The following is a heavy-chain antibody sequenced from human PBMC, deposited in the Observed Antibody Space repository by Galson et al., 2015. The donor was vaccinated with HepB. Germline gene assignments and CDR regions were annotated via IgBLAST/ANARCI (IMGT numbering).Heavy chain of an antibody. CDR2: IYPADSDI. Sequence: QSGAEVKKAGESLKISCKGSGYSFSTYWIGWVRQMPGKGLEWMGIIYPADSDIRYSPSFRGQVTISADESISTAYLQWISLRASDTATYYCARSVVANYYYYGMDVWGQGTTVTVSS. CDR1: GYSFSTYW. V-gene: IGHV5-51*01. D-gene: IGHD2-15*01. CDR3: ARSVVANYYYYGMDV. J-gene: IGHJ6*02.